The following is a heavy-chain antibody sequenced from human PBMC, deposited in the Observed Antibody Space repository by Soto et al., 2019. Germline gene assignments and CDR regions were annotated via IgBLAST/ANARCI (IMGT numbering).Heavy chain of an antibody. J-gene: IGHJ5*02. D-gene: IGHD3-16*01. CDR2: VYYSGTT. V-gene: IGHV4-59*02. Sequence: PEDLRLTCSVSAASVSPNSWNWSRQHPGKGLEWIGYVYYSGTTNYNPSLKSRVTISIDTSKNEVTLNVTSVTAADTAVYFSAIELRSRPYALPWG. CDR1: AASVSPNS. CDR3: AIELRSRPYALP.